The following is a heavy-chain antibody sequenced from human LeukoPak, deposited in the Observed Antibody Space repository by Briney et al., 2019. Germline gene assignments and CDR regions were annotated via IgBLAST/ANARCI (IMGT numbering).Heavy chain of an antibody. CDR3: ARHGYTASHYFLDF. CDR1: SGSINSYY. V-gene: IGHV4-4*07. D-gene: IGHD3-16*01. Sequence: SETLSLTCTVSSGSINSYYWGCVRQPAGRGLEWIGRIYTTGKTDYNPPLKSRLNMSVDTSKRQFSLNLTSVTAADTAIYFCARHGYTASHYFLDFWSQGTLVTVSS. J-gene: IGHJ4*02. CDR2: IYTTGKT.